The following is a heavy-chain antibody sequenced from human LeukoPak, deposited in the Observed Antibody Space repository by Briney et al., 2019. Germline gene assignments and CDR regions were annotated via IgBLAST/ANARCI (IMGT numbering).Heavy chain of an antibody. D-gene: IGHD2-8*01. J-gene: IGHJ4*02. CDR3: ARDKCTNGVCSFDY. CDR1: GYTFTSYG. CDR2: ISAYNGNT. Sequence: ASVKVSCKASGYTFTSYGISWVRQAPGQGLEWMGWISAYNGNTNYAQKLQGRLTMTTDTSTSTAYMELRSLRSDDTAMYYCARDKCTNGVCSFDYWGQGTLVTVSS. V-gene: IGHV1-18*01.